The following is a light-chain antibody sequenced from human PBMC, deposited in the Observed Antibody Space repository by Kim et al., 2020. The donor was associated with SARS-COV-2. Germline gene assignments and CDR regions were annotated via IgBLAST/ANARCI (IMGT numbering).Light chain of an antibody. V-gene: IGKV1-39*01. CDR3: QQSYRTPYA. J-gene: IGKJ2*01. CDR2: AAS. Sequence: ASVGDSVTLTCRASQSISNYLNWNQQKPGKAPKLLIYAASSLQSGVPSRFSSSGSGTEFTLTISSLQREDFATYYCQQSYRTPYASGQGTKLKI. CDR1: QSISNY.